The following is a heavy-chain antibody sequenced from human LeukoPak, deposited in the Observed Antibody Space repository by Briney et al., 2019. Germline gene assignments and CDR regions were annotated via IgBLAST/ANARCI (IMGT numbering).Heavy chain of an antibody. D-gene: IGHD5-18*01. CDR3: AMRGYSYGYDY. CDR2: IIPIFGTA. J-gene: IGHJ4*02. CDR1: GGAFSRYA. V-gene: IGHV1-69*01. Sequence: ASVKVSCKDSGGAFSRYAISWVRQAPRQGGECVVGIIPIFGTANYAQKFQGRVTITADESTSTAYIELSSLRSEATAVYYCAMRGYSYGYDYWGQGTLVTVSS.